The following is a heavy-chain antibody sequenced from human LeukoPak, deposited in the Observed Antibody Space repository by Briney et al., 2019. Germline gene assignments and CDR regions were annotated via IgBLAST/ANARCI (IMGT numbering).Heavy chain of an antibody. CDR3: AKAGYYYGSGSYMDV. Sequence: GRSLRLSCAASGFTFSSYGMHWVRQSPGNGLEWVAVISYDGSNKYYADSVKGRFTISRDNSKNTLYLQMNSLRAEDTAVYYCAKAGYYYGSGSYMDVWGKGTTVTVSS. CDR2: ISYDGSNK. CDR1: GFTFSSYG. D-gene: IGHD3-10*01. J-gene: IGHJ6*03. V-gene: IGHV3-30*18.